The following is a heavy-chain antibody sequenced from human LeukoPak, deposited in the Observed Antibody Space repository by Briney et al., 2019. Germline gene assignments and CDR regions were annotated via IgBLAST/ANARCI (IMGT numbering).Heavy chain of an antibody. CDR3: AKDGSGSGSYFDY. D-gene: IGHD1-26*01. CDR2: TSGSGGST. CDR1: GFTFGSYA. Sequence: GGSLRLSCAASGFTFGSYAMSWVRQAPGKGLEWVSGTSGSGGSTYYADSVKGRFTISRDNSKKTVHLQTNSLRAEDTAVYYCAKDGSGSGSYFDYWGQGTLVTVSS. J-gene: IGHJ4*02. V-gene: IGHV3-23*01.